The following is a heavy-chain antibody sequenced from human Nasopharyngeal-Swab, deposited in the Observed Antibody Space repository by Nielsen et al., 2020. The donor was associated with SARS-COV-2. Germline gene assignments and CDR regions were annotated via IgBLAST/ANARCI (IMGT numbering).Heavy chain of an antibody. J-gene: IGHJ4*02. CDR1: GFTFSSYG. CDR2: IWYDGSNK. D-gene: IGHD3-3*01. V-gene: IGHV3-33*06. Sequence: GGSLRLSCAASGFTFSSYGMHWVRQAPGKGLEWVAVIWYDGSNKYYADSVKGRFTISRDNSKNTLYLQMNSLRAEDTGLYFCAKELYDLSGALDQWGQGTLVTVSS. CDR3: AKELYDLSGALDQ.